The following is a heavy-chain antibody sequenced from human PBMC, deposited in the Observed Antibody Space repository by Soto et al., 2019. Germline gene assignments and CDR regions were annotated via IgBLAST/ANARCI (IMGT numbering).Heavy chain of an antibody. CDR3: ARSDIVVVPAAMGGYYYYGMDV. CDR1: GGTFSSYA. J-gene: IGHJ6*02. CDR2: IIPIFGTA. D-gene: IGHD2-2*01. V-gene: IGHV1-69*01. Sequence: QVQLVQSGAEVKKPGSSVKVSCKASGGTFSSYAISWVRQAPGQGLEWMGGIIPIFGTANYAQKFQGRVTITADESTSTAYMELSSLRSEDTVVYYCARSDIVVVPAAMGGYYYYGMDVWGQGTTVTVSS.